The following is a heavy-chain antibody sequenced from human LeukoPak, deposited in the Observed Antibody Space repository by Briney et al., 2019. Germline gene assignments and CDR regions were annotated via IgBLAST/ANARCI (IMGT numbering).Heavy chain of an antibody. V-gene: IGHV3-23*01. CDR3: AKRGVVIRVILVGFHKEAYYFDS. Sequence: GSLRLSCAVSGITLSNYGMSWVRQAPGKGLEWVAGISDSGGRTNYADSVKGRFTISRDNPKNTLYLQMNSLRAEDTAVYFCAKRGVVIRVILVGFHKEAYYFDSWGQGALVTVSS. J-gene: IGHJ4*02. CDR1: GITLSNYG. CDR2: ISDSGGRT. D-gene: IGHD3-22*01.